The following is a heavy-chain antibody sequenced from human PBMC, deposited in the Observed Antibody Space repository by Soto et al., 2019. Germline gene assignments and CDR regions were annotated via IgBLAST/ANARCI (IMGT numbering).Heavy chain of an antibody. V-gene: IGHV1-46*01. CDR1: GYTFTSYY. CDR3: AVGGNYLGMDV. CDR2: INPDGGGT. Sequence: QVQLVQSGAEVKKPGASVKVSCKASGYTFTSYYMHWVRLAPGQGLEWMGIINPDGGGTSYAQQFLGRVTMTRDTSASTVYIEMRSLRSAGTAVHYCAVGGNYLGMDVWGQGTTVTVSS. J-gene: IGHJ6*02.